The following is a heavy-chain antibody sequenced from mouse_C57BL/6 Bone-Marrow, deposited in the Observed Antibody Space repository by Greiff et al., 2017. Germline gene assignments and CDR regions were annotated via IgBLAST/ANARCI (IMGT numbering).Heavy chain of an antibody. Sequence: VQLQQSGAELVKPGASVKMSCTASGYNFTSYWINWVKQRPGQGLEWIGDIYPGSGSTNYTEKFEGKATLTVDTSSSTAYMKLSSLTSRDTTVYYCASRCLGREVYYFDYWGQGTTLTVSA. CDR3: ASRCLGREVYYFDY. CDR2: IYPGSGST. J-gene: IGHJ2*01. CDR1: GYNFTSYW. V-gene: IGHV1-55*01.